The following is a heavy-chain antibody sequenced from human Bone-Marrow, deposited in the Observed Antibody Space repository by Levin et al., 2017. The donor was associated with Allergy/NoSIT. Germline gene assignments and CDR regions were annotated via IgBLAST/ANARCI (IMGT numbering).Heavy chain of an antibody. CDR2: ISAYNGNT. V-gene: IGHV1-18*01. D-gene: IGHD2-15*01. CDR1: GYTFTSYG. Sequence: ASVKVSCKASGYTFTSYGISWVRQAPGQGLEWMGWISAYNGNTNYAQKLQGRVTMTTDTSTSTAYMELRSLRSDDTAVYYCARDVGYCSGGSCYFWFDPWGQGTLVTVSS. J-gene: IGHJ5*02. CDR3: ARDVGYCSGGSCYFWFDP.